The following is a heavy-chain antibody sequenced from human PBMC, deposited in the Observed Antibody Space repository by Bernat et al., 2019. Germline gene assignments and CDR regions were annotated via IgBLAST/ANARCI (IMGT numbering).Heavy chain of an antibody. CDR3: ARALGALSAAIRDYFDY. V-gene: IGHV3-48*04. CDR2: ISSSSSTI. CDR1: GFTFSSYS. J-gene: IGHJ4*02. D-gene: IGHD2-2*01. Sequence: EVQLVESGGGLVQPGGSLRLSCAASGFTFSSYSMNWVRQAPGKGLEWVSYISSSSSTIYYADSVKGRFTNYRDNAKNSLYLQMNSLRAEDTAVYYCARALGALSAAIRDYFDYWGQGTLVTVSS.